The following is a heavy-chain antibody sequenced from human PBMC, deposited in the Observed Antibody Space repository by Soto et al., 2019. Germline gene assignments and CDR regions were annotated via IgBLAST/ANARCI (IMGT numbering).Heavy chain of an antibody. CDR2: IYHSGST. Sequence: SETVSLTCTASGGYISSYYWSWIRQPPGKGLEWIGYIYHSGSTYYNPSLKSRVTISVDRSKNQFSLKLSSVTAADTAVYYSASVGYRDYNCYYWCRETLVTVSS. CDR1: GGYISSYY. J-gene: IGHJ4*02. D-gene: IGHD5-12*01. V-gene: IGHV4-59*12. CDR3: ASVGYRDYNCYY.